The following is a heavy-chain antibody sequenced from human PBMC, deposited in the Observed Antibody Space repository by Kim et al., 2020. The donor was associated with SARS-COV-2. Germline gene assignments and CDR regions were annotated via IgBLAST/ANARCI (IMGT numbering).Heavy chain of an antibody. D-gene: IGHD1-26*01. V-gene: IGHV3-30*18. CDR2: ISYDGSNK. J-gene: IGHJ4*02. Sequence: GGSLRLSCAASGFTFSSYGMHWVRQAPGKGLEWVAVISYDGSNKYYADSVKGRFTISRDNSKNTLYLQMNSLRAEDTAVYYCAKDLSGVGDYWGQGTLVTVSS. CDR1: GFTFSSYG. CDR3: AKDLSGVGDY.